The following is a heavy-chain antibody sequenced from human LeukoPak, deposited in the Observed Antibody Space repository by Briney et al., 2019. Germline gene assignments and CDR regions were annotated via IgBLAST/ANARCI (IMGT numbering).Heavy chain of an antibody. V-gene: IGHV3-66*04. Sequence: GGSLRLSCVVSGFIVSSNYMSWVRQAPGKGLEWVSIIYSSGSTYYADSVKGRFTISRDNSKNTLYLQMNSLRAEDTAVYYCARRGNYYGSGSNNWFDPWGQGTLVTVSS. CDR1: GFIVSSNY. J-gene: IGHJ5*02. D-gene: IGHD3-10*01. CDR2: IYSSGST. CDR3: ARRGNYYGSGSNNWFDP.